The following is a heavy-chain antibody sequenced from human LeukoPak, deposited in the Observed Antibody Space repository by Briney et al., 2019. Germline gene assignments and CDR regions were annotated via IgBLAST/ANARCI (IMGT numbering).Heavy chain of an antibody. V-gene: IGHV3-23*01. D-gene: IGHD1-26*01. J-gene: IGHJ5*02. CDR2: ISSSSSYI. CDR3: AKDPLGTSDWFDP. Sequence: GGSLRLSCAASGFTFSSYAMSWVRQAPGKGLEWVSAISSSSSYIYYADSVKGRFTISRDNSKNTLYLQMNSLRAEDTAVYYCAKDPLGTSDWFDPWGQGTLVTVSS. CDR1: GFTFSSYA.